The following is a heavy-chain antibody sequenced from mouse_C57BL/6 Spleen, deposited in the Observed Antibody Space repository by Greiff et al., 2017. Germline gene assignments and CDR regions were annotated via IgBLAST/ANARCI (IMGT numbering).Heavy chain of an antibody. CDR2: IDPSDSET. D-gene: IGHD2-2*01. V-gene: IGHV1-52*01. Sequence: VKLQQPGAELVRPGSSVKLSCKASGYTFTSYWMHWVKQRPIQGLEWIGNIDPSDSETHYNQKFKDKATLTVDKSSSTAYMQLSSLTSEDSAVYYCARKNYGYDGGYYFDYWGQGTTLTVSS. CDR1: GYTFTSYW. CDR3: ARKNYGYDGGYYFDY. J-gene: IGHJ2*01.